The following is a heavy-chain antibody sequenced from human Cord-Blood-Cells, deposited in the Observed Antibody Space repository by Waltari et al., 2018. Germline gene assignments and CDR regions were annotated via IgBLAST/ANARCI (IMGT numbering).Heavy chain of an antibody. V-gene: IGHV4-38-2*02. CDR3: ARQSDY. CDR2: IYHSGST. J-gene: IGHJ4*02. Sequence: QVQLQESGPGLVKPSETLSLTCTVSGYSISRGYYWGWIRQPPGKGLAWIGSIYHSGSTYYNPSLKSRVTISVDTSKNQFSLKLSSVTAADTAVYYCARQSDYWGQGTLVTVSS. CDR1: GYSISRGYY.